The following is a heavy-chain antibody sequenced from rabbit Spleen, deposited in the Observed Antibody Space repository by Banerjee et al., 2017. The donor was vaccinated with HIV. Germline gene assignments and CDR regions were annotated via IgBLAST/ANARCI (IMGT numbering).Heavy chain of an antibody. V-gene: IGHV1S45*01. Sequence: QEQLEESGGGLVKPEGSLTLTCTTSGFDLTNNQVMRWVRQAPGKGLEWIACINAITGKAVYANWAKGRFTFSKTSSTTVTLQMTSLTAADTATYFCARDTSSSFSSYGMDLWGPGTLVTV. J-gene: IGHJ6*01. CDR2: INAITGKA. CDR1: GFDLTNNQV. CDR3: ARDTSSSFSSYGMDL. D-gene: IGHD1-1*01.